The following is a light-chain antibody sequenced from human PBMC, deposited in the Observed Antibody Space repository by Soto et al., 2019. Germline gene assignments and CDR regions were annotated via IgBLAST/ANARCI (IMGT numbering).Light chain of an antibody. J-gene: IGLJ3*02. CDR1: SSNIGTNY. Sequence: QSVLTQPPSASGTPGQRVTISCSGSSSNIGTNYVYWYQQLPGTAPKLLIYRNNQRPSGVPDRFSGSKSGTSASLAISGLRSEDEAHYYCAAWDDSLSVWVFGGGTKVTVL. CDR2: RNN. V-gene: IGLV1-47*01. CDR3: AAWDDSLSVWV.